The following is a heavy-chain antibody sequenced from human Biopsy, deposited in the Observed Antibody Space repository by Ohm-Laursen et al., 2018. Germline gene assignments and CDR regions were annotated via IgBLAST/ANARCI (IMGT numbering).Heavy chain of an antibody. V-gene: IGHV4-59*01. J-gene: IGHJ3*02. CDR1: GGSMTGYD. CDR3: ARVEAGTYDALDI. D-gene: IGHD1-26*01. Sequence: PAALSLTCSVSGGSMTGYDLSWIRLAPGKGLEWIGYIYYSGGTKYNPSLASRVTFSVDMSKSQFSLKLYSVTAADTAVYYCARVEAGTYDALDIWGQGTLVAVAA. CDR2: IYYSGGT.